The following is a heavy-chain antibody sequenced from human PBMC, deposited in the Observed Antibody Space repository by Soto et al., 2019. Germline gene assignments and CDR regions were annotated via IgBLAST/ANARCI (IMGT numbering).Heavy chain of an antibody. CDR2: IYYSGST. J-gene: IGHJ6*02. V-gene: IGHV4-59*01. D-gene: IGHD6-6*01. Sequence: PSETLSLTCTVSGGSISSYYWSWIRQPPGKGLEWIGYIYYSGSTNYNPSLKSRVTISVDTSKNQFSLKLSSVTAADTAVYYCASHRAARPRGGYYYYYGMDVWGQGTTVTVSS. CDR1: GGSISSYY. CDR3: ASHRAARPRGGYYYYYGMDV.